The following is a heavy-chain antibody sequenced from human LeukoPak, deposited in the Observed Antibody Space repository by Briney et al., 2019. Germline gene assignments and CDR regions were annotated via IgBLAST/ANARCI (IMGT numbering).Heavy chain of an antibody. V-gene: IGHV6-1*01. J-gene: IGHJ6*02. D-gene: IGHD6-13*01. Sequence: TSQTLSLTCAISGDIVSSNSAAWNWIRQSPSRGLEWLGRTYYRSKWYNDYAVSVKSRITINPDTSKNQFSLQLNSVTPEDTAMYYCARDRGSSSWSLYHHYYYYGMDVWGQGTTVTVSS. CDR3: ARDRGSSSWSLYHHYYYYGMDV. CDR2: TYYRSKWYN. CDR1: GDIVSSNSAA.